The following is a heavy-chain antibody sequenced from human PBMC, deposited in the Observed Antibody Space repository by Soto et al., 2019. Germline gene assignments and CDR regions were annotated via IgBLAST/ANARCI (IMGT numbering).Heavy chain of an antibody. J-gene: IGHJ6*02. CDR1: GGTFSSYA. CDR3: AREPYSSSWYVVYYGMDV. V-gene: IGHV1-69*13. Sequence: SVKVSCKASGGTFSSYAISWVRQAPGQGLEWMGGIIPIFGTANYAQKFQGRVTITADESTSTAYMELSSLRSEDTAVYYCAREPYSSSWYVVYYGMDVWGQGTTVTVSS. CDR2: IIPIFGTA. D-gene: IGHD6-13*01.